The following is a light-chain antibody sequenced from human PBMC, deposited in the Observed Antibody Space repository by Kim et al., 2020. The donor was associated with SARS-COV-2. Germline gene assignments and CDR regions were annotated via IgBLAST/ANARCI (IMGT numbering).Light chain of an antibody. V-gene: IGLV2-11*01. CDR2: DVS. J-gene: IGLJ2*01. CDR3: SSYAGTYRLI. CDR1: SGDVGGYNH. Sequence: GQSVTISCTGTSGDVGGYNHVSCHQQHPGKAPKLVIFDVSQRPAGVPDRFSASKSGNTASLTISGLQAEDEADYYCSSYAGTYRLIFGGGTQLTVL.